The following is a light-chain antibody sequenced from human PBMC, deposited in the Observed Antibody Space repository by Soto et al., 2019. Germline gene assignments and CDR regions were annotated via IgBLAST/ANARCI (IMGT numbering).Light chain of an antibody. Sequence: QLVLTQPRSVSGSPGQSVTISCTGTSSDVGGYNYVSWYQQHPGKAPKLMIYDVSKRPSGVPDRFSGSKSGNTASLTISGLQAEDEADYYCCSYAGNYPYVFGTGTKLTVL. CDR1: SSDVGGYNY. CDR2: DVS. V-gene: IGLV2-11*01. J-gene: IGLJ1*01. CDR3: CSYAGNYPYV.